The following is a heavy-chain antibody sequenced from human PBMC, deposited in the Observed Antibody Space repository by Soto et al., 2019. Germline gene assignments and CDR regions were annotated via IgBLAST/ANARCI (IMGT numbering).Heavy chain of an antibody. V-gene: IGHV4-31*03. J-gene: IGHJ4*02. CDR1: GGSISSGGYY. Sequence: SETLSLTYTVSGGSISSGGYYWSWIRQHPGKGLEWIGYIYYSGSTYYNPSLKSRVTISVDTSKNQFSLKLSSVTAADTAVYYCAGIYSGSPGGTLRYWGQGTLVTVSS. D-gene: IGHD1-26*01. CDR3: AGIYSGSPGGTLRY. CDR2: IYYSGST.